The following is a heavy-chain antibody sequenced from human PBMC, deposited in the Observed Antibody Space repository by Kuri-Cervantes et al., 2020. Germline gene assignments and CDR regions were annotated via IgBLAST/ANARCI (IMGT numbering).Heavy chain of an antibody. CDR2: ISGSGGST. CDR3: ASGGVVPAALFVY. Sequence: GGSLRLSCAASGFTFSSYAMSWVRQAPGKGLEWVSAISGSGGSTYYADSVKGRFIISRDNSKNTLYLQMNSLRAEDTAVYYCASGGVVPAALFVYWGQGTLVTVSS. V-gene: IGHV3-23*01. D-gene: IGHD2-2*01. CDR1: GFTFSSYA. J-gene: IGHJ4*02.